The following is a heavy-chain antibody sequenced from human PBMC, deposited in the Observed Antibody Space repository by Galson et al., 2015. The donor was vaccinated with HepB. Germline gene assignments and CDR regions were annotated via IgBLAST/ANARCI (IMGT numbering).Heavy chain of an antibody. D-gene: IGHD3-3*01. CDR2: ISYDGSNK. CDR1: GFTFSSYA. J-gene: IGHJ4*02. CDR3: ARGPGRITIFGVVISPPDY. Sequence: SLRLSCAASGFTFSSYAMHWVRQAPGKGLEWVAVISYDGSNKYYADSVKGRFTISRDNSKNTLYLQMNSLRAEDTAVYYCARGPGRITIFGVVISPPDYWGQGTLVTVSS. V-gene: IGHV3-30-3*01.